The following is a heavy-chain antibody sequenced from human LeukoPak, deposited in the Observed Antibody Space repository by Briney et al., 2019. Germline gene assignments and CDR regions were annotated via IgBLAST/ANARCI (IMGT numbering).Heavy chain of an antibody. D-gene: IGHD5-24*01. CDR3: ASSLTPGDGYNSRPFDY. J-gene: IGHJ4*02. CDR1: GFTFSSYN. CDR2: ISSSSSYI. V-gene: IGHV3-21*01. Sequence: GGSLRLSCAASGFTFSSYNMNWVRQAPGKGLEWVSSISSSSSYIYYADSVRGRFTISRDNAKNSLYLQINSLRAEDTAVYYCASSLTPGDGYNSRPFDYWGQGTLVTVSS.